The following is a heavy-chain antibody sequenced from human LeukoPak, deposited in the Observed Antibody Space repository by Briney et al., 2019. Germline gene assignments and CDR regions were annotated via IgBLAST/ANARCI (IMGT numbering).Heavy chain of an antibody. CDR1: GGSISSYY. CDR2: IYYSGST. J-gene: IGHJ5*02. D-gene: IGHD3-3*01. V-gene: IGHV4-59*01. Sequence: SETLSLTCTVSGGSISSYYWSWIRQPPGKGLEWIGYIYYSGSTNYNPSLKSRVTISVDTSNNQFSLKLSSVTAADTAVYYCARSTRFNYDFWSGYNWFDPWGQGTLVTVSS. CDR3: ARSTRFNYDFWSGYNWFDP.